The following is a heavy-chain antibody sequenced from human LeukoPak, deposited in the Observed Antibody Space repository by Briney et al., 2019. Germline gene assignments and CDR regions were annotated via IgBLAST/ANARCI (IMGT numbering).Heavy chain of an antibody. D-gene: IGHD3-10*01. V-gene: IGHV7-4-1*02. J-gene: IGHJ6*02. CDR2: INTNTGNP. Sequence: ASVKVSCKASGGTFSSYAISWVRQAPGQGLEWMGWINTNTGNPTYAQGFTGRFVFSLDTSVSTAYLQISSLKAEDTAVYYCARYRFGELAYYYGMDVWGQGTTVTVSS. CDR3: ARYRFGELAYYYGMDV. CDR1: GGTFSSYA.